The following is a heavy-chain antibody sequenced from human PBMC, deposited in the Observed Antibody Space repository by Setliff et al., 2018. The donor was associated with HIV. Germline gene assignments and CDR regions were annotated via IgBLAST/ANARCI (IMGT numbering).Heavy chain of an antibody. V-gene: IGHV3-23*01. J-gene: IGHJ5*02. D-gene: IGHD3-9*01. CDR3: ARDNGRYFDRGWFDP. CDR1: GFIFNSYT. Sequence: PGGSLRLSCAASGFIFNSYTMSWVRQAPGKGLEWVSAIRGDGGAIYHADSVKGRFTISRDNSKNTLYLQMNSLRAEDTAVYYCARDNGRYFDRGWFDPWGQGALVTVSS. CDR2: IRGDGGAI.